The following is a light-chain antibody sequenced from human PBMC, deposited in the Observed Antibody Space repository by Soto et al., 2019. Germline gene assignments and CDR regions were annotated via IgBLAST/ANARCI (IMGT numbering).Light chain of an antibody. CDR2: TAS. Sequence: IVLTQSPATLSVSPGGRSTLSFRASQSVSRHYLAWYQQKPGQAPRLLIYTASRRATGIPDRFSGSGSGTDFTLTISRLEPEDFAVYYCQQYGSSPQTFGQGTKVDIK. J-gene: IGKJ1*01. CDR3: QQYGSSPQT. CDR1: QSVSRHY. V-gene: IGKV3-20*01.